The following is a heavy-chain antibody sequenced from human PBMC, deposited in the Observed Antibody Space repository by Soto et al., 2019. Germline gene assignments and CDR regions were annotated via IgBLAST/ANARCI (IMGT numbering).Heavy chain of an antibody. Sequence: QEQLVESGGGVVLPGRSLRLSCAASGFTFNTFGMRWVRQAPGKGLEWVAVISYDGSDKYYSDSVRGRFTISRDNSMNTLYLQMNSLRTEDTAVYYCAKSPNFYCSSYHCYKYYFDYWGQGTLVTVSS. D-gene: IGHD2-2*01. V-gene: IGHV3-30*18. CDR3: AKSPNFYCSSYHCYKYYFDY. CDR2: ISYDGSDK. J-gene: IGHJ4*02. CDR1: GFTFNTFG.